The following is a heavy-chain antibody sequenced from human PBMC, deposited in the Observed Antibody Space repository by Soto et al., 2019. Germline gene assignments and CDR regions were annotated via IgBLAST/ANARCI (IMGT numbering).Heavy chain of an antibody. Sequence: GSLRLSCAASGFTFSSYAMSWVRQAPGKGLEWVSAISGSGGSTYYADSVKGRFTISRDNSKNTLYLQMNSLRAEDTAVYYCAKPRLDSSGTYDAFDIWGQGTMVTVSS. V-gene: IGHV3-23*01. CDR2: ISGSGGST. CDR3: AKPRLDSSGTYDAFDI. CDR1: GFTFSSYA. J-gene: IGHJ3*02. D-gene: IGHD3-22*01.